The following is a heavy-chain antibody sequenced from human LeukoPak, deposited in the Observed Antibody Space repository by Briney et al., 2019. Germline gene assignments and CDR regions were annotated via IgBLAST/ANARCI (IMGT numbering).Heavy chain of an antibody. Sequence: GGSLRLSCAASGFTFNNDAMSWVRQAPGKGLEWVSAISGRGVNTYNADSVKGRFTISRDISENTLYLQMNSLRAEETAVYYCARDRSYGDLWAAFDIWGQGTMVTVSS. J-gene: IGHJ3*02. V-gene: IGHV3-23*01. CDR1: GFTFNNDA. CDR2: ISGRGVNT. CDR3: ARDRSYGDLWAAFDI. D-gene: IGHD4-17*01.